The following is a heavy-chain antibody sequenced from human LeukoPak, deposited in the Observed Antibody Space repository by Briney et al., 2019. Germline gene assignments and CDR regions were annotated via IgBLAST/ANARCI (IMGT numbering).Heavy chain of an antibody. J-gene: IGHJ4*02. D-gene: IGHD6-19*01. Sequence: GGSLRLSCAASGFTFSSYAMYWVRQAPGKGREWVSGIFGSGGSTHYADSVKGRFTIPRDNSKNTVYLQMNSLRAEDTAVYYCAKTTTGYSSGRFPGWPVDYWGQGTLVTVSS. CDR3: AKTTTGYSSGRFPGWPVDY. CDR1: GFTFSSYA. V-gene: IGHV3-23*01. CDR2: IFGSGGST.